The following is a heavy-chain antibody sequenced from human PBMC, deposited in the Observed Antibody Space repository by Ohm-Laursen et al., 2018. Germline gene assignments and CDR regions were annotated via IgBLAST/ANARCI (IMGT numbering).Heavy chain of an antibody. CDR2: INHSGST. CDR3: ARDLIAYCPTTSCDNFGMDV. V-gene: IGHV4-59*01. D-gene: IGHD2-2*01. Sequence: PSDTLSLTCTVSGASINLYYWSWIRQPPGKGLEWIGYINHSGSTNYNPSLKSRLTISVDTSKNQFSLKLTSVTAADTAVYYCARDLIAYCPTTSCDNFGMDVWGQGTTVTVSS. J-gene: IGHJ6*02. CDR1: GASINLYY.